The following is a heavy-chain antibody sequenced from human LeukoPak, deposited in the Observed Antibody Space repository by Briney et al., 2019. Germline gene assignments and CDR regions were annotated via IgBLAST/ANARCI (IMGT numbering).Heavy chain of an antibody. D-gene: IGHD4-17*01. Sequence: GGSLRLSCAASGFTFSSYGMHWVRQAPGKGLEWVAVIWYDGSNKYYADSVKVRFTISRGNSKNTLYLQMNSLRAEDMAVYFCAKDTRSYGDYHYFDNWGQGTRVTVSS. CDR1: GFTFSSYG. V-gene: IGHV3-33*06. J-gene: IGHJ4*02. CDR2: IWYDGSNK. CDR3: AKDTRSYGDYHYFDN.